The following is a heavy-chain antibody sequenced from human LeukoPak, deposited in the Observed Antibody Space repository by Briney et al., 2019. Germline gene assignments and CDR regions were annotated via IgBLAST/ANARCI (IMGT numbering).Heavy chain of an antibody. D-gene: IGHD3-10*01. CDR1: GGSFSGYY. Sequence: KPSETLSLTCAVYGGSFSGYYWSWIRQPPGKGLEWIGEINHSGSTNYNPSLKSRVTISVDTSKNQFSLKLSSVTAADTAVYYCARQGLRGVLLWRNAFDIWGQGTMVTVSS. V-gene: IGHV4-34*01. CDR2: INHSGST. J-gene: IGHJ3*02. CDR3: ARQGLRGVLLWRNAFDI.